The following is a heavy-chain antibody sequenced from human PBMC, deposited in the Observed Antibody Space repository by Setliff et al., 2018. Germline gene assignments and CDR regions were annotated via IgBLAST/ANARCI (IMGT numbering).Heavy chain of an antibody. D-gene: IGHD1-26*01. Sequence: ASVKVSCKTSGYTFTDYGISWVRQAPGQRLEWVGWIRASNDETDYAQKFQGRVTIMTDESTSTAFMELSSLTSEDTAVYYCAREGVHTRSSTDYHYYMDVWGRGTTVTVSS. CDR3: AREGVHTRSSTDYHYYMDV. J-gene: IGHJ6*03. CDR1: GYTFTDYG. V-gene: IGHV1-18*01. CDR2: IRASNDET.